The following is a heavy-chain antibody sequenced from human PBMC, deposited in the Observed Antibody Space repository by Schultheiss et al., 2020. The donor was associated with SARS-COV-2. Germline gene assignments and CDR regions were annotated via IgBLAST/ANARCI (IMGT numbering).Heavy chain of an antibody. CDR1: GFTFSSYA. CDR2: ISYDGSNK. V-gene: IGHV3-30-3*02. CDR3: AKSMGFRETPPPFDP. D-gene: IGHD3-10*01. J-gene: IGHJ5*02. Sequence: GGSLRLSCAASGFTFSSYAMHWVRQAPGKGLEWVAVISYDGSNKYYADSVKGRFTISRDNSKNTLYLQMNSLRAEDTAVYYCAKSMGFRETPPPFDPWGQGTLVTVSS.